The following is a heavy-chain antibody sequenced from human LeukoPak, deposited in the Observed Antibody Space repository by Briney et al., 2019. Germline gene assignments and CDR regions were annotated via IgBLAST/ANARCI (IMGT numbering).Heavy chain of an antibody. V-gene: IGHV3-53*01. CDR1: GFTVSSNY. CDR3: ARVLPYGQSHGMDV. Sequence: PGGSLRLSCAASGFTVSSNYMSWVRQAPGKGLEWVSVIYSGGTTYYADSVKGRFTISRDNSENTLYLQMNSLRAEDTAVYYCARVLPYGQSHGMDVWSQGTTVTVSS. J-gene: IGHJ6*02. CDR2: IYSGGTT. D-gene: IGHD2-8*01.